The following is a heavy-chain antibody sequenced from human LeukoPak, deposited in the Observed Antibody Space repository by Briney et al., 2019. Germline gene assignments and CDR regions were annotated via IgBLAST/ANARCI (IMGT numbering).Heavy chain of an antibody. CDR3: ARHAPANSHSYYYDSSGYNPAFDI. V-gene: IGHV4-39*01. CDR1: GGSISSSSYY. Sequence: SETLSLTCTVSGGSISSSSYYWGWIRQPPGKGLEWIGGIYYSGSTYCNPSLKSRVTISVDTSKNQFSLKLSSVTAADTAVYYCARHAPANSHSYYYDSSGYNPAFDIWGQGTMVTVSS. CDR2: IYYSGST. J-gene: IGHJ3*02. D-gene: IGHD3-22*01.